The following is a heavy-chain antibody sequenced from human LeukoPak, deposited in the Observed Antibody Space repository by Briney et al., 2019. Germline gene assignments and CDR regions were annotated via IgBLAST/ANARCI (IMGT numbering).Heavy chain of an antibody. CDR2: MNPNSGNT. J-gene: IGHJ6*03. D-gene: IGHD3-3*01. CDR1: GYTFTSYD. V-gene: IGHV1-8*01. Sequence: ASVKVSCKASGYTFTSYDINWVRQATGQGLEWMGWMNPNSGNTGYAQKFQGRVTMTRNTSISTAYMELSSLRSEDTAVYYCARANRGCDFWSGPMYYYYMDVWGKGTTVTVSS. CDR3: ARANRGCDFWSGPMYYYYMDV.